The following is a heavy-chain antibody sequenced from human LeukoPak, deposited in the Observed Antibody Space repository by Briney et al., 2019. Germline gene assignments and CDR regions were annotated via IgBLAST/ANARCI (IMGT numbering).Heavy chain of an antibody. J-gene: IGHJ3*02. V-gene: IGHV3-21*01. CDR1: GFTFSSYS. CDR2: ISSSSSYI. D-gene: IGHD5-24*01. CDR3: ARDLGLQDAFDI. Sequence: GGSLRLSFAASGFTFSSYSMNWVRQAPGKGLEWVSSISSSSSYIYYADSVKGRFTISRDNAKNSLYLQMNSLRAEDTAVYYCARDLGLQDAFDIWGQGTMVTVSS.